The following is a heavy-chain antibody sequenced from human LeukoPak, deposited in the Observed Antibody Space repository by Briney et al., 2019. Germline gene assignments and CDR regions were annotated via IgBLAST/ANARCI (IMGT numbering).Heavy chain of an antibody. CDR2: IYHSGST. D-gene: IGHD6-13*01. Sequence: SETLSLTCAVSGGYISSWNWWNWVRQPPGKGLEWIGEIYHSGSTNYNPSLQRRVTISVDTSQKQLSLRLTSVTAADTAVYYCARGRYLTTLGGAAAGFLDSWGQGTLVTVSS. J-gene: IGHJ4*02. CDR1: GGYISSWNW. V-gene: IGHV4-4*02. CDR3: ARGRYLTTLGGAAAGFLDS.